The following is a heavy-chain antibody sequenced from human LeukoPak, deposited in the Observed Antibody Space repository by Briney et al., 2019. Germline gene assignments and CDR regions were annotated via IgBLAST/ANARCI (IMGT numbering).Heavy chain of an antibody. Sequence: GESLKISCKGSGYIFTSYWIGWVRQMPGKGLEWMGIIYPGDSETRYSPSFQGQVTISADKSISTAYLQWSSLKASDTAMYYCAIQQQLVQMDWFDPWGQGTLVTVSS. CDR3: AIQQQLVQMDWFDP. V-gene: IGHV5-51*01. CDR1: GYIFTSYW. D-gene: IGHD6-13*01. J-gene: IGHJ5*02. CDR2: IYPGDSET.